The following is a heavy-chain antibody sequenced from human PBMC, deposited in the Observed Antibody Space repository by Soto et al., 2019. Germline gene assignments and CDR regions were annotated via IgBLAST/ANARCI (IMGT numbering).Heavy chain of an antibody. CDR3: ARRASYRPLDA. Sequence: NPSETLSLTCTVSGGSIKSTDYYWSWIRQPPGKGLEYIGYIYYTGSSYYNPSLESRVTMSVDMSKNQFSLKVTSVTAADTAVYYCARRASYRPLDAWGQGTLVTVSS. J-gene: IGHJ5*02. CDR1: GGSIKSTDYY. V-gene: IGHV4-30-4*01. CDR2: IYYTGSS. D-gene: IGHD1-26*01.